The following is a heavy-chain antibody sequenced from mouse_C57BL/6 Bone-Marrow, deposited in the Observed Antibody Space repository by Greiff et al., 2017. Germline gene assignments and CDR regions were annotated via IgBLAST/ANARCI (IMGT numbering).Heavy chain of an antibody. CDR2: INPGSGGT. D-gene: IGHD1-1*01. Sequence: QVHVKQSGAELVRPGTSVKVSCKASGYAFTNYLIEWVKQRPGQGLEWIGVINPGSGGTNYNEKFKGKATLTADKSSSTAYMQLSSLTSEDSAVYFRARWVYYNGSRYFDVWGKGTTVTVSS. V-gene: IGHV1-54*01. CDR3: ARWVYYNGSRYFDV. CDR1: GYAFTNYL. J-gene: IGHJ1*03.